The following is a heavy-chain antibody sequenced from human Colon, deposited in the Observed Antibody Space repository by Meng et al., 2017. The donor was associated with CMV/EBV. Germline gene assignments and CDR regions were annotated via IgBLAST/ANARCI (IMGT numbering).Heavy chain of an antibody. CDR2: IFNSGAT. CDR1: GASISSGGYY. J-gene: IGHJ5*02. V-gene: IGHV4-31*02. CDR3: ARGALGACTGSSCFS. Sequence: SGASISSGGYYWSWIRQFPGKGLEWIGYIFNSGATAKNPSLNSRVIISVDTSKNQFSLKLSSVTAADTAVYFCARGALGACTGSSCFSWGQGTLVTVSS. D-gene: IGHD6-19*01.